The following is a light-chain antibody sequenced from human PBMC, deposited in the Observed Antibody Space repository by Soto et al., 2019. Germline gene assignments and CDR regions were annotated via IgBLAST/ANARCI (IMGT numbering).Light chain of an antibody. V-gene: IGLV1-51*01. CDR3: ATWDSSLSAWL. CDR2: DNN. Sequence: QSVLTQPPSVSAAPGQKVTISCSGGSSNIGNNYVSWYQQVAGTAPKVLIFDNNKRPSGIPDRFSGSKSGTSATLAIAGLQTGDAADYYCATWDSSLSAWLFGGGTKVTVL. CDR1: SSNIGNNY. J-gene: IGLJ3*02.